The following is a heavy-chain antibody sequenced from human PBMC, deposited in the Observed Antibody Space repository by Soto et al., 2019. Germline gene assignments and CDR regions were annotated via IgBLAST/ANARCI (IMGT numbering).Heavy chain of an antibody. Sequence: PGESLKISCQGSGYSFTSYWIGWVRQMPGKGLEWMGIIYPGDSDTRYSPSFQGQVTISADKSISTAYLQWSSLKASDTAMYYCARDIRYSSSSPYFDYWGQGTLVTVSS. J-gene: IGHJ4*02. CDR3: ARDIRYSSSSPYFDY. D-gene: IGHD6-6*01. V-gene: IGHV5-51*01. CDR2: IYPGDSDT. CDR1: GYSFTSYW.